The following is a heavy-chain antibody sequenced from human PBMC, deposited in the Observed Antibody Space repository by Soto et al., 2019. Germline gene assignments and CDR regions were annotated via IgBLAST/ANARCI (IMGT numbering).Heavy chain of an antibody. Sequence: SVKVSCKASGGTFSSYAISWVRQAPGQGLEWMGGIIPIFGTANYAQKFQGRVTITADKSTSTAYMELSSLRSEDTAVYYCALASYYDFWSGYYRLDHWGQGTLVTVSS. CDR3: ALASYYDFWSGYYRLDH. CDR2: IIPIFGTA. J-gene: IGHJ4*02. CDR1: GGTFSSYA. D-gene: IGHD3-3*01. V-gene: IGHV1-69*06.